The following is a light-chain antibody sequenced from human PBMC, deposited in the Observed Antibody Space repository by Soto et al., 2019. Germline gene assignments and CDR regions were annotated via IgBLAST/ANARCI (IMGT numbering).Light chain of an antibody. J-gene: IGLJ1*01. CDR1: SSNIGNNY. V-gene: IGLV1-51*02. CDR2: EDN. Sequence: SALTQPPSVSAAPGQKVPITCSGTSSNIGNNYVSWYQHFPGTAPKLLIYEDNKRPSEIPDRFSGSKSGTSATLGITGLQTGGEADYYCRTWDNSLSIYVFATGTKVTVL. CDR3: RTWDNSLSIYV.